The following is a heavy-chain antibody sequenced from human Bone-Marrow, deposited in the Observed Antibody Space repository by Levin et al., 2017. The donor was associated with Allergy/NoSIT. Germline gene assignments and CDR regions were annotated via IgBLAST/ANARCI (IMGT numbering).Heavy chain of an antibody. CDR1: GFTFSSYA. V-gene: IGHV3-23*01. CDR3: AKDSFLGTRSFDY. D-gene: IGHD1-1*01. J-gene: IGHJ4*02. Sequence: QAGGSLRLSCAASGFTFSSYAMSWVRQAPGKGLEWVSAISGSGGSTYYADSVKGRFTISRDNSKNTLYLQMNSLRAEDTAVYYCAKDSFLGTRSFDYWGQGTLVTVSS. CDR2: ISGSGGST.